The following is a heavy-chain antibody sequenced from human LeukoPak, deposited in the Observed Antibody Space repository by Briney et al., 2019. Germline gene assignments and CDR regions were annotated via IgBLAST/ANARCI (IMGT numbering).Heavy chain of an antibody. D-gene: IGHD6-19*01. J-gene: IGHJ6*02. CDR3: ARDPSIAVAGYYYYGMDV. V-gene: IGHV3-23*01. Sequence: GGSLRLSCAASGFTFSSYAMSWVRQAPGKGLEWVSAISGSGGSTYYADSVKGRFTISRDNSKNTLYLQMNSLRAEDTAVYYCARDPSIAVAGYYYYGMDVWGQGTTVTVSS. CDR2: ISGSGGST. CDR1: GFTFSSYA.